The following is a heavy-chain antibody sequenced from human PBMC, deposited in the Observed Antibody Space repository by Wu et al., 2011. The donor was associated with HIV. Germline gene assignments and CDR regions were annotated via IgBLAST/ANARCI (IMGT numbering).Heavy chain of an antibody. CDR3: ARGSQYCSTSSCYHFDY. D-gene: IGHD2-2*01. CDR1: GRTFSSYA. Sequence: VKVSCKASGRTFSSYAISWLRQAPGQGLEWMGGIVPVLETPDYAQKFQGRLTITTDESASTVYMELSSLRSEDTALYYCARGSQYCSTSSCYHFDYWGQGSLVTVSS. CDR2: IVPVLETP. V-gene: IGHV1-69*05. J-gene: IGHJ4*02.